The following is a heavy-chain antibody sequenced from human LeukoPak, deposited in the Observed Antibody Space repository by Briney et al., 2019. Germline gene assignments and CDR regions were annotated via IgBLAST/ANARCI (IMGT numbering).Heavy chain of an antibody. V-gene: IGHV3-23*01. D-gene: IGHD5-18*01. CDR2: ISGSGSKT. CDR3: VKEPRGCSFSFDI. CDR1: GFTFSTCA. J-gene: IGHJ3*02. Sequence: GGSLRLSCAASGFTFSTCAINWVRQAPGKGLEWVSAISGSGSKTFYADSVKGRFTISRDNPKNTLYLQMNSLRPEDTAVYYCVKEPRGCSFSFDIWGQGTMVTVSS.